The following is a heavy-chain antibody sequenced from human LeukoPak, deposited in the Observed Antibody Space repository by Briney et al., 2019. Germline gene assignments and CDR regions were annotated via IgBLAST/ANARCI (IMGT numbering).Heavy chain of an antibody. CDR1: GFTFSSYE. CDR2: ISSSGTII. D-gene: IGHD4-23*01. Sequence: PGGSLRLSCAASGFTFSSYEMNWVRQAPGKGLEWVSYISSSGTIIHYADSVKGRFTISRDNAKNSLHLQMNSLRAEDTAVYYCAVDYGGNSGGFDIWGQGTMVTVSS. CDR3: AVDYGGNSGGFDI. V-gene: IGHV3-48*03. J-gene: IGHJ3*02.